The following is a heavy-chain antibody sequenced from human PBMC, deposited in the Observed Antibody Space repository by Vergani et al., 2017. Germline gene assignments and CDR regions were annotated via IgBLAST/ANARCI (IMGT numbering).Heavy chain of an antibody. D-gene: IGHD6-6*01. CDR3: ARGIIAATGAFDI. J-gene: IGHJ3*02. V-gene: IGHV4-34*01. CDR2: INHSGST. Sequence: QVQLQQWGAGLLKPSETLSLTCAVYGGSFSGYYWSWIRQPPGKGLEWIGEINHSGSTNYNPSLKSRVTISVDTSKNQFSLKLSSVTAADTAVYYCARGIIAATGAFDIWGQGTMVTVSS. CDR1: GGSFSGYY.